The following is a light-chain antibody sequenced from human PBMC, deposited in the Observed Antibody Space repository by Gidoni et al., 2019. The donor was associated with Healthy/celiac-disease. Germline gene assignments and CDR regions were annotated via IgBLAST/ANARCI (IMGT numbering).Light chain of an antibody. V-gene: IGLV3-1*01. Sequence: YELTLPPSLSVSPGQTASITCSGDKLGDKYACWYQQKPGQSPVLVIYQDSKRPSGIPERFSGSNAGNTATLTISGTQAMYEADYYCQAWDSSTAGVVFGGGTKLTVL. J-gene: IGLJ2*01. CDR2: QDS. CDR1: KLGDKY. CDR3: QAWDSSTAGVV.